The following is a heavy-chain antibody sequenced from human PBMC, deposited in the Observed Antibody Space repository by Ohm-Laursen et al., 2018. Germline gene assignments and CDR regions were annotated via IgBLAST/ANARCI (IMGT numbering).Heavy chain of an antibody. J-gene: IGHJ6*02. CDR3: AKDSSGGYYGMHV. D-gene: IGHD3-10*01. Sequence: SLRLSCTASGFIFDDYAMHWVRQAPGKGLEWVSGISRNSRSLGYADSVKGRFTISRDNAKNSLYLQMNSLRAEDTALYYCAKDSSGGYYGMHVWGQGTTVTVSS. V-gene: IGHV3-9*01. CDR2: ISRNSRSL. CDR1: GFIFDDYA.